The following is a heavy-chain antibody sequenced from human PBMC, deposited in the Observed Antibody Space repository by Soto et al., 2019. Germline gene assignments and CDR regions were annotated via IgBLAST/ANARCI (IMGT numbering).Heavy chain of an antibody. Sequence: QVQLQESGPGLVKPSETLSLTCTVSGGSISSYYWSWIRQPPGKGLEWIGYIYYSGSTNYNPSLKRRVTLSVDTSKNQFSLKLSSVTAADTAVFYCARRWGRTFDYWGQGTLVTVSS. CDR2: IYYSGST. V-gene: IGHV4-59*08. J-gene: IGHJ4*02. D-gene: IGHD7-27*01. CDR1: GGSISSYY. CDR3: ARRWGRTFDY.